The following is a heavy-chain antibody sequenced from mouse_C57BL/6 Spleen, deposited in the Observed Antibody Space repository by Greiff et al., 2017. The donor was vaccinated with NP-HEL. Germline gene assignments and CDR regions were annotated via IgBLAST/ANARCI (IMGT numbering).Heavy chain of an antibody. J-gene: IGHJ4*01. Sequence: EVKLMESGGGLVKPGGSLKLSCAASGFTFSSYAMSWVRQTPEKRLEWVATISDGGSYTYYPANVKGRFTISRDNAKNNLYLQMSHLKSEDTAMYYCARDRDYGSSSYAMDYWGQGTSVTVSS. CDR2: ISDGGSYT. CDR1: GFTFSSYA. V-gene: IGHV5-4*01. D-gene: IGHD1-1*01. CDR3: ARDRDYGSSSYAMDY.